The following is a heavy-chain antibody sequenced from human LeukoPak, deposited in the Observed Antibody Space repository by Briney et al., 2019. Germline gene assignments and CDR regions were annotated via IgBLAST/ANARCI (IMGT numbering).Heavy chain of an antibody. CDR3: AKAYSTYSFGYPDAFDL. J-gene: IGHJ3*01. D-gene: IGHD5-18*01. V-gene: IGHV3-30*02. CDR1: GFNFNRYA. CDR2: IRYDGSEK. Sequence: GGSLRPSCAASGFNFNRYAMHWVRQAPGRGLEWVTFIRYDGSEKYYVDSVKGRFTISRDNFKSSLYLQMSSLREEDTARYYCAKAYSTYSFGYPDAFDLWGQGTMVIVSS.